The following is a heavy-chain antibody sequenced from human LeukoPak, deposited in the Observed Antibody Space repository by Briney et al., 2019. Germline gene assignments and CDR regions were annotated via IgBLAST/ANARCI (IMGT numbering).Heavy chain of an antibody. CDR3: ARSPYEYGSVGY. D-gene: IGHD6-19*01. CDR2: INPSGGST. V-gene: IGHV1-46*01. Sequence: ASVKVSCKASGYSFTSQYMHWVRQAPGQGLEWMGIINPSGGSTTYAQKFQGRVTMTRDTSTSTVYMELSSLRSEDTAVYYCARSPYEYGSVGYWGQGTLATVSS. CDR1: GYSFTSQY. J-gene: IGHJ4*02.